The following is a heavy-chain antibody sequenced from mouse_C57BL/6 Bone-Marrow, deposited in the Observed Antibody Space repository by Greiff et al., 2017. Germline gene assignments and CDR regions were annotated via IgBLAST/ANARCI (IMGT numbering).Heavy chain of an antibody. CDR3: ARWTTVVARDWYFDV. J-gene: IGHJ1*03. V-gene: IGHV1-69*01. D-gene: IGHD1-1*01. CDR1: GYTFTSYW. CDR2: IDPSDSYT. Sequence: QVHVKQPGAELVMPGASVKLSCKASGYTFTSYWMHWVKQRPGQGLEWIGEIDPSDSYTNYNQKFKGKSTLTVDKSSSTAYMQLSSLTSEDSAVYYCARWTTVVARDWYFDVWGTGTTVTVSS.